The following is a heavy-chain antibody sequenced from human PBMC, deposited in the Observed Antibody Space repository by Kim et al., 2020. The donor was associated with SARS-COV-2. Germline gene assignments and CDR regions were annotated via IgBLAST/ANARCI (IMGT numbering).Heavy chain of an antibody. CDR2: T. CDR3: ASGVLLGIFDI. D-gene: IGHD7-27*01. J-gene: IGHJ3*02. Sequence: TYYNPSLKSRVTISVDTSKNQFSLKLSSVTAADTAVYYCASGVLLGIFDIWGQGTMVTVSS. V-gene: IGHV4-39*01.